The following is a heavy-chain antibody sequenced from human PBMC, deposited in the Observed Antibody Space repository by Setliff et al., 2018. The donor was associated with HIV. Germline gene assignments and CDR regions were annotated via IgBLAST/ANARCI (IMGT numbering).Heavy chain of an antibody. D-gene: IGHD2-21*01. CDR1: GFTLSDYE. J-gene: IGHJ4*02. Sequence: GGSLRLSCAVSGFTLSDYEMNWVRQAPGKGPEWISFIASASSSTYYAASVKGRFIISRDNARNSLYLQMNSLTAADTAVYYCAKSEGFCVGATCSLFYFDSWGQGTLVTVSS. CDR3: AKSEGFCVGATCSLFYFDS. CDR2: IASASSST. V-gene: IGHV3-48*03.